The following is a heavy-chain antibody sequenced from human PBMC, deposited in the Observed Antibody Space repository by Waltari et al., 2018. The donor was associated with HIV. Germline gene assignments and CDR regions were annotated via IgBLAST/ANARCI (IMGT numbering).Heavy chain of an antibody. J-gene: IGHJ6*02. CDR2: INHGGST. D-gene: IGHD6-19*01. V-gene: IGHV4-34*02. CDR1: GESFSGFY. CDR3: TRGGIAVAGAPGYGMDV. Sequence: QVQLQQWGAGLLRPSETLSLICAVYGESFSGFYWNWIRQSPGKGLEWIGEINHGGSTNYNPSLKSRVTISVDTSKNQFSLKLTSVTAADTAVYYCTRGGIAVAGAPGYGMDVWGQGTTVTVSS.